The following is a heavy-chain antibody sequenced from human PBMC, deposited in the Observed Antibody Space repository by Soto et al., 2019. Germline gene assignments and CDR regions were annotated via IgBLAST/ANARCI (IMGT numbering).Heavy chain of an antibody. J-gene: IGHJ5*02. V-gene: IGHV4-31*03. Sequence: LSLTCTVSGGSIGSGGYYWSWIRQHPGKGLEWIGYIYYSGSTYYNPSLKSRVTISVDTSKNQFSLKLSSVTAADTAVYYCASAYDSSGYYFLSWFDPWGQGTLVTVSS. CDR1: GGSIGSGGYY. CDR3: ASAYDSSGYYFLSWFDP. CDR2: IYYSGST. D-gene: IGHD3-22*01.